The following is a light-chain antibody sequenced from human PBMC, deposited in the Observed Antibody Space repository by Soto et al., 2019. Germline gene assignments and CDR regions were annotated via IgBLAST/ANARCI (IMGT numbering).Light chain of an antibody. CDR1: QSISNY. CDR3: QQTYNGPYMSS. CDR2: AAS. J-gene: IGKJ2*01. V-gene: IGKV1-39*01. Sequence: DIQLTQSPSSLSASIGDRVTITCRASQSISNYLNWYQQKPGKDPNLLIYAASRLQSGVPSRFSGSGFGTDFTLTISSLQPEDLATYYCQQTYNGPYMSSFGRGTKLEI.